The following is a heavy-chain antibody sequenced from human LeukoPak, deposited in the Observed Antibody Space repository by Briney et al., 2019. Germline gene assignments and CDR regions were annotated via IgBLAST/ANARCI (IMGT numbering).Heavy chain of an antibody. CDR1: GFTFSSYG. V-gene: IGHV3-33*01. D-gene: IGHD5-18*01. J-gene: IGHJ4*02. CDR3: ARDSRAMVMYYFDY. Sequence: GGSLRLSCAASGFTFSSYGMHWVRQAPDKGLEWVAVIWYDGSNKYYADSVKGRFTISRDNSKNTLYLQMNSLRAEDTAVYYCARDSRAMVMYYFDYWGQGTLVTVSS. CDR2: IWYDGSNK.